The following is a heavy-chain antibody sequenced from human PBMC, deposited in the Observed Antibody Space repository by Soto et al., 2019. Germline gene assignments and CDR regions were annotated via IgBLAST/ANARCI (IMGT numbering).Heavy chain of an antibody. J-gene: IGHJ6*02. V-gene: IGHV3-30*18. CDR2: ISYDGSNK. D-gene: IGHD2-15*01. CDR1: GFTFSSYG. Sequence: QVQLVESGGGVVQPGRSLRLSCAASGFTFSSYGMHWVRQAPGKGLEWVAVISYDGSNKYYADSVKGRFTISRDNXXNTLYLKMNSLRAEDTAVYYCAKDFSLYVGWGMDVWGQGTTVTVSS. CDR3: AKDFSLYVGWGMDV.